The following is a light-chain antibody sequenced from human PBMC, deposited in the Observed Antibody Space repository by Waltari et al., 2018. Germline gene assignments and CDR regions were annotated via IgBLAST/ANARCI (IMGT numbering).Light chain of an antibody. J-gene: IGKJ3*01. V-gene: IGKV1-12*01. CDR1: HAIRNS. CDR3: QQAKSFPIT. Sequence: DIQMTQSPSSVSASIGDRVTITCRASHAIRNSLAWYQQPPGKAPRLLISAVSSLQSWVPSRFSGSGSGTDFTLTISSLQPEEFATYYCQQAKSFPITFGPGTKVEIK. CDR2: AVS.